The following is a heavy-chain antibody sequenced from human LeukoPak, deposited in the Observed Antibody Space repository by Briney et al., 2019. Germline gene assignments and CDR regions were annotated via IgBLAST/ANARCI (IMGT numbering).Heavy chain of an antibody. CDR2: ISGSGGST. CDR3: AKAREYSYGLQFDY. CDR1: GFTFSSYA. Sequence: PGGSLRLSCAASGFTFSSYAMSWVRQAPGKGLEWVSAISGSGGSTYYTDSVKGRFTISRDNSKNTLYLQMNSLRAEDTAVYYCAKAREYSYGLQFDYWGQGTLVTVSS. J-gene: IGHJ4*02. D-gene: IGHD5-18*01. V-gene: IGHV3-23*01.